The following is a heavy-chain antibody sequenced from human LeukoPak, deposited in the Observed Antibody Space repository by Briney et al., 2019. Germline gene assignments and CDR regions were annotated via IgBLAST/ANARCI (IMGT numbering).Heavy chain of an antibody. CDR3: ARDIVSGSGSLDY. Sequence: GSLRLSCAASRFLFSNYWMHWVRQAPGKGLVWVSRVKSDGSNPSYADSVKGRFTISRDNAENMLYLQMNTLGAEDTAVYYCARDIVSGSGSLDYWGQGTLVTVSS. V-gene: IGHV3-74*01. CDR1: RFLFSNYW. D-gene: IGHD3-10*01. CDR2: VKSDGSNP. J-gene: IGHJ4*02.